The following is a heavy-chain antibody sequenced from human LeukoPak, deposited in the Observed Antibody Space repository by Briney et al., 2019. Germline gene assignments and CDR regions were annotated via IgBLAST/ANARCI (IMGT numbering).Heavy chain of an antibody. CDR2: ISSSSSYI. CDR3: ARDGDPIVVVVAAMDY. Sequence: GGSLRLSCAASGFTFSSYSRNWVRQAPGKGLEWGSSISSSSSYIYYADSVKGRFTISRDNAKNSLYLQMNSLRAEDTAVYYCARDGDPIVVVVAAMDYWGQGTLVTVSS. CDR1: GFTFSSYS. J-gene: IGHJ4*02. D-gene: IGHD2-15*01. V-gene: IGHV3-21*01.